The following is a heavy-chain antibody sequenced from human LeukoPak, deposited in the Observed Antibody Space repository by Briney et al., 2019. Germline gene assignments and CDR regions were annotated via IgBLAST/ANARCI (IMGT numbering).Heavy chain of an antibody. D-gene: IGHD3-22*01. CDR1: GGSISSYY. CDR2: MYYDVNT. Sequence: SETLSLTCTVSGGSISSYYWSWIRQPPGKGLQWIGYMYYDVNTSYNPSLKSRVTISLDRSKNQFSLKLSSVTAADTAVYYCARYSSSGYFVFDIWGQGTMVTVSS. J-gene: IGHJ3*02. CDR3: ARYSSSGYFVFDI. V-gene: IGHV4-59*01.